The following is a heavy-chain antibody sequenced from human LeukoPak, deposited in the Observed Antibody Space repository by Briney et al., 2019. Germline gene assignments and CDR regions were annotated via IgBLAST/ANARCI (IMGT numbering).Heavy chain of an antibody. D-gene: IGHD5-18*01. V-gene: IGHV4-59*08. CDR2: IYYSGST. Sequence: SETLSLTCTVSGGSISSYYWSWIRQPPGKGLEWIGYIYYSGSTNYNPSLKSRVTISVDTSKNQFSLKLSSVTAADTAVYYCARHVVDTAMVMAYYFDYWGQGTLVTVSS. CDR3: ARHVVDTAMVMAYYFDY. J-gene: IGHJ4*02. CDR1: GGSISSYY.